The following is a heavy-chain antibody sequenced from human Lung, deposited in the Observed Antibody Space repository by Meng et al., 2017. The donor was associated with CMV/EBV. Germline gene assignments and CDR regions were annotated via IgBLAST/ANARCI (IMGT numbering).Heavy chain of an antibody. CDR3: ARTTTPHYYYYGMDF. CDR2: IYLGDSDT. D-gene: IGHD4-17*01. V-gene: IGHV5-51*01. CDR1: GYSFTSYW. J-gene: IGHJ6*02. Sequence: ESXKISXKGSGYSFTSYWIGWVRQMPGKGLEWMGIIYLGDSDTRYSPSFQGQVIISADKSISTAYLQWSSLKASDTAMYYCARTTTPHYYYYGMDFWGQGXTVTVSS.